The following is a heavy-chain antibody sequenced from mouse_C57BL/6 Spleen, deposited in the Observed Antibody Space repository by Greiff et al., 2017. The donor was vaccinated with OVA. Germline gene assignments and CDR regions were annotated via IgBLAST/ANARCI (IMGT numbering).Heavy chain of an antibody. V-gene: IGHV1-82*01. CDR1: GYAFSSSW. J-gene: IGHJ2*01. CDR2: IYPGDGDT. Sequence: VKLQQSGPELVKPGASVKISCKASGYAFSSSWMNWGKQRPGKGLEWIGRIYPGDGDTNYNGKFKGKATLTADKSSSTAYMQLSSLTSEDSAVYFCARCFFDGPPFDYWGQGTTRTVSS. D-gene: IGHD2-3*01. CDR3: ARCFFDGPPFDY.